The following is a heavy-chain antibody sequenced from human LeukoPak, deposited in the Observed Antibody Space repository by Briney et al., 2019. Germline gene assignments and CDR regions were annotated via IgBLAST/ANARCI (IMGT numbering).Heavy chain of an antibody. V-gene: IGHV1-18*01. CDR1: SYTFTNYA. CDR2: ISPYNGDT. CDR3: ARDYYGTGSYLLIYYYGMDV. J-gene: IGHJ6*02. Sequence: ASVKVSCKASSYTFTNYAINWVRQAPGQGLEWMGWISPYNGDTNYAQKLQGRVTMTTDTSTSTAYMELRSLRSDDTAVYYCARDYYGTGSYLLIYYYGMDVWGQGTTVTVSS. D-gene: IGHD3-10*01.